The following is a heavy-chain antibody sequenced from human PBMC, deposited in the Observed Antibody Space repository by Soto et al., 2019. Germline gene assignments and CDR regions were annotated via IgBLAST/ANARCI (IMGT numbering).Heavy chain of an antibody. Sequence: GGSLKLSCAASVFTFSSYAMHWVRQAPGKGLEWVAVISYDGSNKYYADPVKGRFTISRDNSKNTLYLQMNSLRAEDTAVYYCARGIGVGVVTLYYYYGMDVWGQGTTVTVSS. CDR3: ARGIGVGVVTLYYYYGMDV. CDR1: VFTFSSYA. V-gene: IGHV3-30-3*01. CDR2: ISYDGSNK. D-gene: IGHD3-3*01. J-gene: IGHJ6*02.